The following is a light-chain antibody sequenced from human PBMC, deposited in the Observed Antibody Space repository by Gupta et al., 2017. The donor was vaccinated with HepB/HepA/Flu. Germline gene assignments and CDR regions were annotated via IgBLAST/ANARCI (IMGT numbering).Light chain of an antibody. CDR1: QGVSSQ. J-gene: IGKJ4*01. Sequence: EIVLTQSPATLYLSPGERATLSCRASQGVSSQLGWYQQRPGQAPRLLIYDASNRATGIPARFSGSGSGTDFTLTISSLEPEDFAVYYCQQRSNWPLTFGGGTKVEI. CDR3: QQRSNWPLT. V-gene: IGKV3-11*01. CDR2: DAS.